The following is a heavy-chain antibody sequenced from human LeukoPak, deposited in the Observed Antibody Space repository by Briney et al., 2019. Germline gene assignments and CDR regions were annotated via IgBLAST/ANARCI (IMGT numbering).Heavy chain of an antibody. CDR2: TYYRSKWYN. Sequence: SQTLSLTCAISGDSVSSNSAAWNWIRQSPSRGLEWLGRTYYRSKWYNGYAVSVKSRVTINSDTSKNQFSLQLNSVTPEDTAAYYCARVGSESSYGMDVWGQGTTVTVSS. J-gene: IGHJ6*02. D-gene: IGHD1-26*01. CDR1: GDSVSSNSAA. CDR3: ARVGSESSYGMDV. V-gene: IGHV6-1*01.